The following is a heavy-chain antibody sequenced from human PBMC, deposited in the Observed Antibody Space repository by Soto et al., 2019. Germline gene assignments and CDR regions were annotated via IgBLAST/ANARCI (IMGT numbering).Heavy chain of an antibody. D-gene: IGHD2-2*01. J-gene: IGHJ5*02. CDR3: ARDPGPRAAAIRGLGWFDP. V-gene: IGHV4-31*03. CDR2: IYHTGST. CDR1: GGSISTVGHY. Sequence: SETLSLTCSVSGGSISTVGHYWTWIRQPPGKGLEWIGSIYHTGSTYYSKSLRSRLTMSVDTSKSQFSLRLSSVTAADTAVYYCARDPGPRAAAIRGLGWFDPWGQGTLVTVS.